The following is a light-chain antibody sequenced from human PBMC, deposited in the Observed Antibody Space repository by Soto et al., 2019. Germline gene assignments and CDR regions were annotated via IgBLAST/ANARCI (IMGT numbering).Light chain of an antibody. CDR2: DAS. Sequence: QSALTQPRSVSASPGQSVTISCTGTSSNVGGYNYVSWYQQNPGKAPKLMIYDASKRPPGVPDRFSGSKSGNAASLTISGLQPEDEAVYYCCSYAASYTLVFGGGTKVTV. CDR3: CSYAASYTLV. CDR1: SSNVGGYNY. V-gene: IGLV2-11*01. J-gene: IGLJ2*01.